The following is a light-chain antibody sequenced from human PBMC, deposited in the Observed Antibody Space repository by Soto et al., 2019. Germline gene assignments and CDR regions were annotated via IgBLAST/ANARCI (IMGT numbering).Light chain of an antibody. CDR1: QSVSGNY. V-gene: IGKV3-20*01. CDR2: GAS. J-gene: IGKJ5*01. CDR3: QQYGSSQIT. Sequence: EIVLTQSPGTLSLSPGERATLSCRASQSVSGNYLGWYQQKPGQAPRLLIYGASSRATGIPDRFSGSGSGTDFTLTISRLEPEDFAVYYCQQYGSSQITFGQGTRLEIK.